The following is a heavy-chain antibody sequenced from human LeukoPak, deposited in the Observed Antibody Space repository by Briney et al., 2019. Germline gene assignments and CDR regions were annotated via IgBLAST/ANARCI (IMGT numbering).Heavy chain of an antibody. D-gene: IGHD3-9*01. CDR1: GFTFSNAW. J-gene: IGHJ4*02. CDR2: IKSKTDGGTT. CDR3: TTGLYDILTD. Sequence: GGSLRLSCAASGFTFSNAWMSWVRQSPGKGLEWVGRIKSKTDGGTTDYAAPVKGRFTISRDESKNTLYLQRNSLKTEDTAVYYCTTGLYDILTDWGQGTLVTVSS. V-gene: IGHV3-15*01.